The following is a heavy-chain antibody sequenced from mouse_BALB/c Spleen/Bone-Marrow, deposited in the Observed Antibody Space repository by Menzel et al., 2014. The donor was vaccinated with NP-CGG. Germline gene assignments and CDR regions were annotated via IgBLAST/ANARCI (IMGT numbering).Heavy chain of an antibody. J-gene: IGHJ4*01. D-gene: IGHD1-1*01. Sequence: QVQLQQSGPGLVAPSQSLSITCTVSGFSLTDYGVSWIRQPPGKGLEWLGIIWGGGITYYISPLKSILSISKDNSKSQVFLKMNSLQTDDTAMYYCAKHTGTVVGGIMDYWGQGTSVTVSS. V-gene: IGHV2-6-5*01. CDR1: GFSLTDYG. CDR3: AKHTGTVVGGIMDY. CDR2: IWGGGIT.